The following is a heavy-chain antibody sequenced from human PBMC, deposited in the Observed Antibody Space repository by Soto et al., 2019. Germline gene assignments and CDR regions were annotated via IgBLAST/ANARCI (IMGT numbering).Heavy chain of an antibody. V-gene: IGHV1-18*01. CDR2: ISAYNGNT. D-gene: IGHD6-13*01. Sequence: QVQLVQSGAEVKKPGASVKVSCKASGYTFTSDGISRVRQAPGQGLEWMGWISAYNGNTKYAQKFQGRVTMTTDTSTSTAYMEVRSLRSDDTAVYYCARDAAAGLNDYWGQRTLVTVSS. J-gene: IGHJ4*02. CDR1: GYTFTSDG. CDR3: ARDAAAGLNDY.